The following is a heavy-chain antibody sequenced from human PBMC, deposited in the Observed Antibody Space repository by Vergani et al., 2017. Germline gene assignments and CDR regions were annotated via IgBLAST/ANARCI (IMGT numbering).Heavy chain of an antibody. V-gene: IGHV1-69*01. CDR1: GYTFTGYY. J-gene: IGHJ5*02. D-gene: IGHD5-18*01. CDR2: IIPIFGTA. CDR3: ARVGFRGYSYGYDFSSNWFDP. Sequence: QVQLVQSGAEVQKPGASVKVSCKASGYTFTGYYMHWVRQAPGQGLEWMGWIIPIFGTANYAQKFQGRVTITADESTSTAYMELSSLRSEDTAVYYCARVGFRGYSYGYDFSSNWFDPWGQGTLVTVSS.